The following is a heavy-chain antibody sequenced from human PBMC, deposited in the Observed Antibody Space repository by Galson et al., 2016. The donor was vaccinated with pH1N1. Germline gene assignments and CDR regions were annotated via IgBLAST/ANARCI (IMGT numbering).Heavy chain of an antibody. CDR2: IYSSGIT. D-gene: IGHD2/OR15-2a*01. V-gene: IGHV4-4*07. CDR1: RGSLNTYY. CDR3: ARENIVLGDGWTYGMDV. J-gene: IGHJ6*02. Sequence: SETLSLTCTVSRGSLNTYYWSWIRQPAGKGLEWIGRIYSSGITTYNPSLKSRVTMSVDTSKNQFSLRLNSVTAADTAAYYCARENIVLGDGWTYGMDVWGQGTTVTVSS.